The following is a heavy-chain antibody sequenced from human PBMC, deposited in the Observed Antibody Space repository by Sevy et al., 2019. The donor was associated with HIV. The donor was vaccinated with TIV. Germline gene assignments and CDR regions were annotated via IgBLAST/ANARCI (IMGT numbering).Heavy chain of an antibody. V-gene: IGHV3-49*03. CDR2: IRSKAYGGTT. Sequence: GGSLRLSCTASGFTFGDYAMSWFRQAPGKGLEWVGFIRSKAYGGTTEYAASVKGRFTISRDDSKSIAYLQMNSLKTEDTAVYYCTRGLVGATLNDAFDIWGQGTMVTVSS. CDR1: GFTFGDYA. D-gene: IGHD1-26*01. J-gene: IGHJ3*02. CDR3: TRGLVGATLNDAFDI.